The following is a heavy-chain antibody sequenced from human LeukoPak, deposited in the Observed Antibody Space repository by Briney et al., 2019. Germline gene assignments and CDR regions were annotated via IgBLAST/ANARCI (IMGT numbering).Heavy chain of an antibody. CDR1: GFTFSSYA. CDR2: ISGSGAST. D-gene: IGHD6-6*01. V-gene: IGHV3-23*01. Sequence: GGSLRLSCAASGFTFSSYAMSSVRHDRGNWREWVSAISGSGASTYYADPVQGPFTISRDNSKNTLYPQMNRLRAEDTAVYYCAKRGIYSSSSAHARKFAPWGQGTLVTVSS. J-gene: IGHJ5*02. CDR3: AKRGIYSSSSAHARKFAP.